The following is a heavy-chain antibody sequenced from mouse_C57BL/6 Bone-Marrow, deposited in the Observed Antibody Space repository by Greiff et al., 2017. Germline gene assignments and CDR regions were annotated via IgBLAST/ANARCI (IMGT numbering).Heavy chain of an antibody. V-gene: IGHV1-22*01. Sequence: VQLQQSGPELVKPGASVKMSCKASGYTFTSYCMHWVKQSHGKSLEWIGYINPTNGGTSYNQKFKGKATLTVNKSSSTAYMELRSLTSEDSAVKYCARGLLPCGYFDYWGQGTTLTVAS. CDR2: INPTNGGT. J-gene: IGHJ2*01. CDR3: ARGLLPCGYFDY. CDR1: GYTFTSYC. D-gene: IGHD1-1*01.